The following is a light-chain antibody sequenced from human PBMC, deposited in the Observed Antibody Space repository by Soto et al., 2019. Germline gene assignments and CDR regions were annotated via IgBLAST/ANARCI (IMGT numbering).Light chain of an antibody. V-gene: IGLV2-23*02. Sequence: QSALTQPASVSGSPGQSITISCTGTSSDVGSDNLVYWYQQHPGKAPKLMIYEVTKRPSGVSSRFSGSESGNTASLTISGLQAEDEDDYYCSKGRGNIPVVFGGGTKLTVL. J-gene: IGLJ3*02. CDR1: SSDVGSDNL. CDR3: SKGRGNIPVV. CDR2: EVT.